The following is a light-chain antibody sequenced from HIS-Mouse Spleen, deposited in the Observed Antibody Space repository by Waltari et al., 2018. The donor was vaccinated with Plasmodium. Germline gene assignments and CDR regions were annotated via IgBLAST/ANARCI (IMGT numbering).Light chain of an antibody. CDR3: QQNYNTWT. J-gene: IGKJ1*01. CDR1: QSISSY. Sequence: DLQMTQSPSSLSASVGDNVTITCRASQSISSYLNWYQQKPGKAPKLLIYAASSLQSGVPSRFSGSGSGTDFTLTISSLQPEDFATYYCQQNYNTWTFGQGTKVEIK. CDR2: AAS. V-gene: IGKV1-39*01.